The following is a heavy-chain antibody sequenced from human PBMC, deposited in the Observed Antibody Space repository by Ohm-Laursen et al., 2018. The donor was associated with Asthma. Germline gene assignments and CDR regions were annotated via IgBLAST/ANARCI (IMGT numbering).Heavy chain of an antibody. D-gene: IGHD1-26*01. CDR2: ISYDVNNK. Sequence: LRLSCTASGFTFSSFGMDWLRQAPGKGLEWVALISYDVNNKYYTDSVKGRFTISRDNSKNTLYLQMNSLRDEDTALYYCAKALVGAPLYYHYYGMDVWGQGTTVTVSS. CDR3: AKALVGAPLYYHYYGMDV. V-gene: IGHV3-30*18. CDR1: GFTFSSFG. J-gene: IGHJ6*02.